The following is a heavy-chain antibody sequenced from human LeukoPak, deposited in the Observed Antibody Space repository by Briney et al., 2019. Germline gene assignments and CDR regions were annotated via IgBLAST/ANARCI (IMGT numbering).Heavy chain of an antibody. Sequence: SETLSLTCTVYGYYISSYYWSSIRQTAGKGLERIGRIYTSGSTNYNPSLKSRVNMSVDTSKNQFSLKLSSVTAADTAVYYCARGVGYYYGYGMDVWGQGTTVTVSS. CDR2: IYTSGST. V-gene: IGHV4-4*07. CDR1: GYYISSYY. CDR3: ARGVGYYYGYGMDV. J-gene: IGHJ6*02.